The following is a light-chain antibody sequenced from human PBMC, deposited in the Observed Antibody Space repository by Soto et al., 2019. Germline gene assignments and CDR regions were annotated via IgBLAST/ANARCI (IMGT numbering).Light chain of an antibody. CDR1: QGISSW. V-gene: IGKV1-12*01. CDR3: QQANSFPFT. J-gene: IGKJ3*01. CDR2: AAS. Sequence: DIQMTQSPSSVSASAGDRVTITCRASQGISSWLAWYQQKPGKAPTVLIYAASSLQSGVPSRFSGSGSGTAFTRTTSTLQTEEFAAYYCQQANSFPFTFGPGTKVDIK.